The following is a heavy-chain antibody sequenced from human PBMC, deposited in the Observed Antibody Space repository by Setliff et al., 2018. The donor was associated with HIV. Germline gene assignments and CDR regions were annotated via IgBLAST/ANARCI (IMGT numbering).Heavy chain of an antibody. CDR3: ARPGYYDSSGPYAFDI. J-gene: IGHJ3*02. V-gene: IGHV1-2*06. CDR1: GYTFTGYY. CDR2: INPNSGGT. Sequence: GASVKVSCKASGYTFTGYYMHWVRQAPGQGLEWMGRINPNSGGTNYAQKFQGRATMTRDTSISTAYMELSRLRSDDTAVYYCARPGYYDSSGPYAFDIWGQGTMVTVSS. D-gene: IGHD3-22*01.